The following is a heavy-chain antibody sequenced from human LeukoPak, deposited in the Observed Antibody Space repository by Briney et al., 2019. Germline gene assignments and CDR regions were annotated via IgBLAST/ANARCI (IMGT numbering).Heavy chain of an antibody. CDR2: IYHSGST. V-gene: IGHV4-30-2*01. CDR3: ARGVADSGYESWFDP. CDR1: GVSISSGGYS. J-gene: IGHJ5*02. Sequence: PSQTLSLTCAVSGVSISSGGYSWSWLRQPPGKGLEWIVYIYHSGSTYYNPSLKSRVTISVDRSKNQFSLKLSSVTAADTAVYYCARGVADSGYESWFDPWGQGTLVTVSS. D-gene: IGHD5-12*01.